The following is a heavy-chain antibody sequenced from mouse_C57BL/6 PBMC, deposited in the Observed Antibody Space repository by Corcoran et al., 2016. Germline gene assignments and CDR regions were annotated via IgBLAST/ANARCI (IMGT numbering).Heavy chain of an antibody. J-gene: IGHJ4*01. CDR1: GYTFTDYY. CDR2: IYPGSGNT. V-gene: IGHV1-76*01. Sequence: QVQLKQSGAELVRPGASVKLSCKASGYTFTDYYINWVKQRPGQGLEWIARIYPGSGNTYYNEKFKGKATLTAEKSSSTAYMQLSSLTSEDSAVYFCARNGPGYYAMDYWAQGSSVTVSS. CDR3: ARNGPGYYAMDY. D-gene: IGHD1-1*02.